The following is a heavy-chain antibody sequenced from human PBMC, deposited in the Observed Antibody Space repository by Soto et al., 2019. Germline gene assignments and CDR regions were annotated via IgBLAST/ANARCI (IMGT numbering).Heavy chain of an antibody. CDR2: IWYDGSNK. D-gene: IGHD3-10*01. CDR3: ARAGRSYYYGSGSSFGINYYYYGMDV. V-gene: IGHV3-33*01. Sequence: GGSLRLSCAASGFTFSSYGMHWVRQAPGKGVEWVAVIWYDGSNKYYADSVKGRFTISRDNSKNTLYLQMNSLRAEDTAVYYCARAGRSYYYGSGSSFGINYYYYGMDVWGQGTTVTVSS. J-gene: IGHJ6*02. CDR1: GFTFSSYG.